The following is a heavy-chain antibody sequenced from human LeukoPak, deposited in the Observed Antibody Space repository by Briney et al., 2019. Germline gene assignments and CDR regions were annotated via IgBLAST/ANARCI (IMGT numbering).Heavy chain of an antibody. CDR2: IIPIFGIA. V-gene: IGHV1-69*04. D-gene: IGHD2-21*02. J-gene: IGHJ6*01. CDR3: ARDPHIVVVTADYYGMDV. Sequence: GSSVKVSCKASGGTFSSYAISWVRQAPGQGLEWMGRIIPIFGIANYAQKFQGRVTITADKSTSTAYMELSSLRSEDTAVYYCARDPHIVVVTADYYGMDVWGKGPRSPSPQ. CDR1: GGTFSSYA.